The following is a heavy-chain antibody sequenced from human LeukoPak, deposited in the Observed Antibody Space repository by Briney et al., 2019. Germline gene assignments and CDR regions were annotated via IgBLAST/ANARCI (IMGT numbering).Heavy chain of an antibody. D-gene: IGHD3-16*01. CDR1: GGSFSSSSHY. J-gene: IGHJ3*02. Sequence: PSETLSLTCTVSGGSFSSSSHYWGWVRQPPGKGLEWIGSIYYSGSTYYNPSLKSRVTISVDTSKNQFSLKLSSVTAADTAVYYCARGVMALDAFDIWGQGTMVTVSS. CDR2: IYYSGST. CDR3: ARGVMALDAFDI. V-gene: IGHV4-39*01.